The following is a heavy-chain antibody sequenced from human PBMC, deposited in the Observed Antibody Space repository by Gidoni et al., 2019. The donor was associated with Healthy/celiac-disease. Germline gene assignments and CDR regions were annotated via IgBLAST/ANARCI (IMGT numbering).Heavy chain of an antibody. Sequence: QLQMQESVSVLVKPSQPLSLTCAVSVCSISIVGYSWRWIRQPPGKGLEWIGYIYHSGSTYYNPSLKSRVTRSVDRSKNQFSLKLSSVTAADTAVYYCAREAHVRDCSSTSCYRFTDWFDPWGQGTLVTVSS. CDR3: AREAHVRDCSSTSCYRFTDWFDP. J-gene: IGHJ5*02. CDR2: IYHSGST. V-gene: IGHV4-30-2*01. CDR1: VCSISIVGYS. D-gene: IGHD2-2*01.